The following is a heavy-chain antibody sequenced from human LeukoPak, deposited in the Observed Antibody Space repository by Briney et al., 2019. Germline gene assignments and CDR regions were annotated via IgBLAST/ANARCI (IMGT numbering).Heavy chain of an antibody. CDR1: GYTFTGCY. J-gene: IGHJ4*02. Sequence: ASVKVSCKASGYTFTGCYMHWVRQAPGQGLEWMGWINPNSGGTNYAQKFQGRVTMTRDTSISTAYMELSRLRSDDTAVYYCARAYYDSSGYSPLDYWGQGTLVTVSS. V-gene: IGHV1-2*02. CDR3: ARAYYDSSGYSPLDY. CDR2: INPNSGGT. D-gene: IGHD3-22*01.